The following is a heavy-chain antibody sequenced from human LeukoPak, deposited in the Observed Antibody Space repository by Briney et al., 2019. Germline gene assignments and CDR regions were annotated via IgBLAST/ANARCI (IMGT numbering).Heavy chain of an antibody. V-gene: IGHV1-18*01. CDR1: GYTFVSHG. CDR2: ISPYNGNT. D-gene: IGHD3-10*01. Sequence: ASVKVSCKASGYTFVSHGLSWVRQAPGQGLEWMGWISPYNGNTRYAQNFQGRLIMTTDTSASTAYMELRSLKYDDTAFYYCARVGGYGSGESDSWGQGTLVTVSS. J-gene: IGHJ4*02. CDR3: ARVGGYGSGESDS.